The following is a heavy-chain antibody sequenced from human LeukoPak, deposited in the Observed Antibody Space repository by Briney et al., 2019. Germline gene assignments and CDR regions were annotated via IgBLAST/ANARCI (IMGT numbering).Heavy chain of an antibody. Sequence: GGSLRLPCAASGLTLTSYAMNWVRQAPGKGLEWVSTINDNGRSTYYADSVKGRFTISRDSSKNALYLQMNSLRAEDTAIYYCCSGWYFDYWGQGTLVTVSS. CDR3: CSGWYFDY. D-gene: IGHD6-19*01. CDR1: GLTLTSYA. J-gene: IGHJ4*02. CDR2: INDNGRST. V-gene: IGHV3-23*01.